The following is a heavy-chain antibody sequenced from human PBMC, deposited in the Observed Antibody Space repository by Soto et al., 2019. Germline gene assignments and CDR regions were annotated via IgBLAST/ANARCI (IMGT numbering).Heavy chain of an antibody. CDR3: ARGYNYADY. D-gene: IGHD5-18*01. CDR2: IWYDGSNE. J-gene: IGHJ4*02. Sequence: GGSLRLSCAASGFTFSTYGMHWVRQAPGKGLEWVAVIWYDGSNEYYADSVRGRFTISRDNSKNTLFLQMNSLTAEDTAVYYCARGYNYADYWGQGTQVTVSS. CDR1: GFTFSTYG. V-gene: IGHV3-33*01.